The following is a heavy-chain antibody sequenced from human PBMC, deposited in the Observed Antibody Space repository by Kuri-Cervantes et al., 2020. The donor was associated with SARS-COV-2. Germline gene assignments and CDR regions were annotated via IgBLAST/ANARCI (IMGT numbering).Heavy chain of an antibody. J-gene: IGHJ4*02. CDR1: GGSFSGYY. CDR3: GRANYYYDSSGWGCYFDY. V-gene: IGHV4-59*01. D-gene: IGHD3-22*01. CDR2: IYYSGST. Sequence: GSLRLSCAVYGGSFSGYYWSWIRQPPGKGLEWIGYIYYSGSTNYTPSLKRRVTISVDTSKHQFSLKLRSVTAADTAVYYCGRANYYYDSSGWGCYFDYWGQGTLVTVSS.